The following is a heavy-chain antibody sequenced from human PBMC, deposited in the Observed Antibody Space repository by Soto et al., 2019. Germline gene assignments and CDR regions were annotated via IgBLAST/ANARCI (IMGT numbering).Heavy chain of an antibody. D-gene: IGHD2-21*02. CDR1: GFSLNTGGLG. CDR3: IHSRCGGDCLRSYSSHYYYGSDV. J-gene: IGHJ6*02. V-gene: IGHV2-5*02. CDR2: IYWDDDK. Sequence: SGPTLVNPTQTLTLTCSVSGFSLNTGGLGVGWIRQPPGKALEWLALIYWDDDKRYSPSLRNRLSISKDTSNNLVVFTMTNMDPVDTATYYCIHSRCGGDCLRSYSSHYYYGSDVWGQGTTVTVSS.